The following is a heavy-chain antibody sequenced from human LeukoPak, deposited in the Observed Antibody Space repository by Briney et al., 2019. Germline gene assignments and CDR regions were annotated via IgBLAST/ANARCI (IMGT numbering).Heavy chain of an antibody. CDR3: ARDVGGSYVDWFDP. D-gene: IGHD1-26*01. CDR1: GFTFSSYS. V-gene: IGHV3-21*01. Sequence: PGGSLRLSCAASGFTFSSYSMNWVRQAPGKGLEWVSSISSSSSYIYYADSVKGRFTISRDNAKNTLYLQMNSLRAEDTAVYCCARDVGGSYVDWFDPWGQGTLVTVSS. CDR2: ISSSSSYI. J-gene: IGHJ5*02.